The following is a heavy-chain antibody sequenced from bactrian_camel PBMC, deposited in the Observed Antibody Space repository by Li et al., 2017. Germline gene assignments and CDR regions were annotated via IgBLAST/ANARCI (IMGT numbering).Heavy chain of an antibody. Sequence: HVQLVESGGGSVQAGGSLRLSCVASGYIISSSSCMGWFRQAPGKQREAVARIASDGTTTYADSVKGRFTISQDATNTVHLQMNNLKAEDTAIYYCAADVGMMSGDCRPNYGGQGTQVTVTS. V-gene: IGHV3S53*01. CDR3: AADVGMMSGDCRPNY. D-gene: IGHD7*01. CDR1: GYIISSSSC. J-gene: IGHJ4*01. CDR2: IASDGTT.